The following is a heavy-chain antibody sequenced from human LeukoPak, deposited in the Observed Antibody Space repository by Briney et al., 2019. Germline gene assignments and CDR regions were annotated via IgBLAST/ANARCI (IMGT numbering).Heavy chain of an antibody. V-gene: IGHV3-66*01. CDR1: GFTVSSNY. Sequence: PGGSLRLSCAASGFTVSSNYMSWVRQAPGKGLEWVSVIYSGGSTYYAESLKGRFTISRDNSKNSLFLQMLSLRAEDTALYYCARKAPINNAVLDYWGQGTLVTVSS. D-gene: IGHD1/OR15-1a*01. CDR2: IYSGGST. CDR3: ARKAPINNAVLDY. J-gene: IGHJ4*02.